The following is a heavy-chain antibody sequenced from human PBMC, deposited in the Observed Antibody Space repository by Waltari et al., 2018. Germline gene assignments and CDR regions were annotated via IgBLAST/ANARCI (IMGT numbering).Heavy chain of an antibody. D-gene: IGHD1-26*01. J-gene: IGHJ1*01. CDR1: GGHFSRSA. CDR3: ARGEVGATQFQH. CDR2: IIPIFGTA. Sequence: QVQLVQSGAEVKKPGSSVKVYCKASGGHFSRSAISWVRQAPGQGLEWMGGIIPIFGTANYAQKFQGRVTITADKSTSTAYMELSSLRSEDTAVYYCARGEVGATQFQHWGQGTLVTVSS. V-gene: IGHV1-69*14.